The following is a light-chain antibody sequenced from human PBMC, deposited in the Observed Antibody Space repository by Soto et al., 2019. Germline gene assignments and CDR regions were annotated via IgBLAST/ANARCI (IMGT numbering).Light chain of an antibody. CDR2: SGD. CDR1: QSVSSS. V-gene: IGKV3-11*01. J-gene: IGKJ1*01. Sequence: EVVVTQSPDTLSLSPGETATLSCRASQSVSSSVAWYQHKPGQSPRLVVYSGDKRAPGIPPGFSGSGSGTDFTLTISSLESDDFAIYYWQQRYSWLRAFGPGTKVEVK. CDR3: QQRYSWLRA.